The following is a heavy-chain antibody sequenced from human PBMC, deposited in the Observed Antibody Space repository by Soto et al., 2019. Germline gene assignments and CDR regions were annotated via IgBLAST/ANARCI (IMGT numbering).Heavy chain of an antibody. D-gene: IGHD3-10*01. J-gene: IGHJ4*02. V-gene: IGHV4-39*01. CDR2: IYYSGST. CDR3: ARRAGVFYFDY. Sequence: QLQLQESGPGLVKPSETLSLTCTVSGGSISSSSYYWGWIRQPPGKGLEWIGSIYYSGSTYYNPSLKSRVTIAADTSKNQFSLKLSSVTAADTAVYYCARRAGVFYFDYWGQGTLVTVSS. CDR1: GGSISSSSYY.